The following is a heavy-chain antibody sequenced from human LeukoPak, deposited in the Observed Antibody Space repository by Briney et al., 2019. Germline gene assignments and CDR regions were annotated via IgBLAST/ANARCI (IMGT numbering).Heavy chain of an antibody. J-gene: IGHJ4*02. CDR1: GYIFTGYY. D-gene: IGHD1-14*01. CDR2: FDPEDGET. Sequence: ASVKVSCKASGYIFTGYYMHWVRQAPGQGLEWMGGFDPEDGETIYAQKFQGRVTMTEDTSTDTAYMELSSLRSEDTAVYYCATDRGGRMYYFDYWGQGTLVTVSS. V-gene: IGHV1-24*01. CDR3: ATDRGGRMYYFDY.